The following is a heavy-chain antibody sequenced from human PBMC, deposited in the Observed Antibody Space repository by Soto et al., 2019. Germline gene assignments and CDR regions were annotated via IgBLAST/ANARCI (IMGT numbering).Heavy chain of an antibody. Sequence: ASVKVSCKASGGTFGSYAISWVRQAPGQGLEWMGGIIPIFGTANYAQKFQGRVTMTADESTSTAYMELRSLRSDDTAVYYCASALVTTRNAFDIWGQGTMVTVSS. CDR3: ASALVTTRNAFDI. V-gene: IGHV1-69*13. D-gene: IGHD2-21*02. J-gene: IGHJ3*02. CDR1: GGTFGSYA. CDR2: IIPIFGTA.